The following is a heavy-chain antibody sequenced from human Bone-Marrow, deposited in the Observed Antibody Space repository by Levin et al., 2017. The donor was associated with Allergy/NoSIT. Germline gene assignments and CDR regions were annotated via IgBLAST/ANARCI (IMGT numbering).Heavy chain of an antibody. V-gene: IGHV3-23*01. CDR1: GLTFSTYA. CDR2: INGNGGST. CDR3: AKETGLAGGVSFDC. J-gene: IGHJ4*02. D-gene: IGHD2-8*02. Sequence: LSLTCAASGLTFSTYAMTWVRPAPGKGLGWVSGINGNGGSTYYADSVNGRFTISRDNAKNTLYLQVDSLRAEDTAVYYCAKETGLAGGVSFDCWGQGTLVTVSS.